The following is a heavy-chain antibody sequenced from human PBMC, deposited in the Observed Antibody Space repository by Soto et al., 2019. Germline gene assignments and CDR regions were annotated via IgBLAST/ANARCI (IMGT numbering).Heavy chain of an antibody. Sequence: SETLSLTCTVSGGSLSSGGYYWSWIRQHPGKGLEWIGYIYYSGSTYYNPSLKSRVTISVDTSKNQFSLKLSSVTAADTAVYYCASGGYSYGYYFDYWGQGTLVTVSS. D-gene: IGHD5-18*01. CDR1: GGSLSSGGYY. J-gene: IGHJ4*02. CDR3: ASGGYSYGYYFDY. V-gene: IGHV4-31*03. CDR2: IYYSGST.